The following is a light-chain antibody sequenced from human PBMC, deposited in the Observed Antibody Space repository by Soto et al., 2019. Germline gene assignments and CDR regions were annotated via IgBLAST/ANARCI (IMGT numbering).Light chain of an antibody. CDR3: SSRAGINIVV. J-gene: IGLJ3*02. V-gene: IGLV2-8*01. Sequence: QSALTQPPSASGSPGQSVTISCTGTSSDVGGYNYVSWYQQHPGKAPRLMVYEVTKRPSGVPARFSGSKSGNTASLTVSGVQAEDEAHYYCSSRAGINIVVFGGGTKLTV. CDR2: EVT. CDR1: SSDVGGYNY.